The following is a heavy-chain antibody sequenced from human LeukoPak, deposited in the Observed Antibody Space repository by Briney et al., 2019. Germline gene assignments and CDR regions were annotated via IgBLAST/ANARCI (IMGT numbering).Heavy chain of an antibody. CDR1: GFTFSSYS. J-gene: IGHJ4*02. Sequence: GGSLRLSCAASGFTFSSYSMNWVRQAPGKGLEWVSSISSSSSYIYYADSVKGRFTISRDNARNSLYLQMNSLRAEDTAVYYCARVSYDILTGYSYIDYWGQGTLVTVSS. D-gene: IGHD3-9*01. CDR2: ISSSSSYI. V-gene: IGHV3-21*01. CDR3: ARVSYDILTGYSYIDY.